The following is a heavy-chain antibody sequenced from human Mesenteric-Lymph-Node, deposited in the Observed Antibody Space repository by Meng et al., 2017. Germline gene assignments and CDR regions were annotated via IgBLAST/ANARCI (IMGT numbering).Heavy chain of an antibody. D-gene: IGHD3-3*01. CDR1: GFTFTSYD. Sequence: QVQLVQSGAEVKKPGASVKVSCKASGFTFTSYDINWVRQATGQGLEWMGWMNPNSGNTGYAQKFQGRVTMTRNTSISTAYMELSSLRSEDTAVYYCARGITIFGVVIFDYWGQGTLVTVSS. V-gene: IGHV1-8*01. CDR3: ARGITIFGVVIFDY. CDR2: MNPNSGNT. J-gene: IGHJ4*02.